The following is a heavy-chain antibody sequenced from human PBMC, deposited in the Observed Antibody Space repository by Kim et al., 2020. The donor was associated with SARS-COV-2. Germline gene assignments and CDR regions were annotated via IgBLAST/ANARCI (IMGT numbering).Heavy chain of an antibody. D-gene: IGHD2-21*02. Sequence: SETLSLTCTVSGGSISSYYWSWIRQPPGKGLEWIGYIYYSGSTNYNPSLKSRVTISVDTSKNQFSLKLSSVTAADTAVYYCARGAYCGGDCYVPNNWFDPWGQGTLVTVSS. CDR3: ARGAYCGGDCYVPNNWFDP. J-gene: IGHJ5*02. V-gene: IGHV4-59*13. CDR2: IYYSGST. CDR1: GGSISSYY.